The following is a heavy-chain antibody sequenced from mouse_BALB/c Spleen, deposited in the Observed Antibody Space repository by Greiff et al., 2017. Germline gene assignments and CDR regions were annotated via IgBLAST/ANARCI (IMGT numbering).Heavy chain of an antibody. CDR2: ISSGGSYT. Sequence: DVHLVESGGDLVKPGGSLKLSCAASGFTFSSYGMSWVRQTPDKRLEWVATISSGGSYTYYPDSVKGRFTISRDNAKNTLYLQMSSLKSEDTAMYYCARRSYYRYDEDPSWFAYWGQGTLVTVSA. CDR3: ARRSYYRYDEDPSWFAY. CDR1: GFTFSSYG. D-gene: IGHD2-14*01. V-gene: IGHV5-6*02. J-gene: IGHJ3*01.